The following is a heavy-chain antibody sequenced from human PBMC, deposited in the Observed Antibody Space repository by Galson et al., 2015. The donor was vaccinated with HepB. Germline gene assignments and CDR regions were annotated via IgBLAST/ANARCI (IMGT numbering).Heavy chain of an antibody. CDR3: ARESGSYDFDY. D-gene: IGHD1-26*01. CDR2: ISYDGSNK. J-gene: IGHJ4*02. Sequence: SLRLSCAASGFTFSSYAMHWVRQAPGKGLEWVAVISYDGSNKYYADSVKGRFTISRDNSKNTLYLQMNSLRAEDTAVYYCARESGSYDFDYWGQGTLVTVSS. CDR1: GFTFSSYA. V-gene: IGHV3-30-3*01.